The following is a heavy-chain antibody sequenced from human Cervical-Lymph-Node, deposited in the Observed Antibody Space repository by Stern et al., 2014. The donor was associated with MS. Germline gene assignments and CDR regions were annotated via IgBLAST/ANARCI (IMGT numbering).Heavy chain of an antibody. J-gene: IGHJ4*02. CDR2: ILYDGSNP. CDR3: ASAYSSSHYYFDY. V-gene: IGHV3-33*01. Sequence: QVQLVESGGGVVQPGRSLRLSCAASGFSFSRYAMHWVRQAPGQGLEWVALILYDGSNPYYADSVTGRFTITRDNFKNTLYLQMNSLRAEDTAVYYCASAYSSSHYYFDYWGQGTLVTVSS. CDR1: GFSFSRYA. D-gene: IGHD6-13*01.